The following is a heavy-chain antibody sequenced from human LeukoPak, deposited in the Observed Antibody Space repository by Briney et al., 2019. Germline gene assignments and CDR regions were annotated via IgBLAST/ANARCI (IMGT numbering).Heavy chain of an antibody. J-gene: IGHJ6*03. Sequence: SETLSLTCAVYGGSFSGYYWSWIRQPPGKGLEWIGEINHSGSTNYNPSLKSRVTISVDMSKNQFSLKLSSVTAADTAVYYCARGSIAARTYYYYMDVWGKGTTVTVSS. V-gene: IGHV4-34*01. CDR1: GGSFSGYY. CDR3: ARGSIAARTYYYYMDV. CDR2: INHSGST. D-gene: IGHD6-6*01.